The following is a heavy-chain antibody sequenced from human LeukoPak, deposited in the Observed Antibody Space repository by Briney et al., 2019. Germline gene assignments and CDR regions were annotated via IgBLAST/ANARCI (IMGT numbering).Heavy chain of an antibody. V-gene: IGHV3-23*01. D-gene: IGHD1-1*01. CDR2: ISGPGGNS. CDR3: AKDVGMTTARYYFDY. J-gene: IGHJ4*02. Sequence: GGSLRLSCAASGFTFNKYTMGWVRQAPGKGLEWVSAISGPGGNSYYVDSVKGRFTISRDNSKNTTSLQMNSLTAEDTALYYCAKDVGMTTARYYFDYWGQGTLVTVSS. CDR1: GFTFNKYT.